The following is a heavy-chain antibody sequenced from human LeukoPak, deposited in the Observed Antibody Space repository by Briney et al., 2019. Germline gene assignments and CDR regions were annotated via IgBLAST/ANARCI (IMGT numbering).Heavy chain of an antibody. V-gene: IGHV1-46*01. CDR1: GYTFTTYY. Sequence: GASVKVSCKTSGYTFTTYYIHWVRQAPGQGLEWMGIINPSGGSTTYAQKFQGRVTMTRDMSTSTVYMELSSLRSEDTAVYYCARVSRYNSSWRDGRWFDPWGQGTLVTVSS. D-gene: IGHD6-13*01. CDR2: INPSGGST. J-gene: IGHJ5*02. CDR3: ARVSRYNSSWRDGRWFDP.